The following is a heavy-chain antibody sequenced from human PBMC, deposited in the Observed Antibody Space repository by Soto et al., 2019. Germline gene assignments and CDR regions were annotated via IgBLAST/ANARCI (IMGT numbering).Heavy chain of an antibody. V-gene: IGHV3-23*01. Sequence: PGGSLRLSCTSSGFTFSDYAMTWVRQAPGKGLEWVSTISGGSSVTYYGDSVKGRFTINPDTSKNQFSLQLNSVTPEDTAVYYCASGGRSSPIMYGMDVWGQGTTVTVSS. CDR2: ISGGSSVT. J-gene: IGHJ6*02. D-gene: IGHD2-2*01. CDR3: ASGGRSSPIMYGMDV. CDR1: GFTFSDYA.